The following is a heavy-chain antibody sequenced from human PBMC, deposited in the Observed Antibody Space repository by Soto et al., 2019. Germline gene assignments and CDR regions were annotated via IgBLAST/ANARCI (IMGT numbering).Heavy chain of an antibody. Sequence: ASVKVSCKASGYTFTSYAMHWVRQAPGQRLEWMGWINAGNGNTKYSQKFQGRVTITRGTSASTAYMELSSLRSEGTAVYYCARGVLYYYDSSGPNFDYWGQGTLVTVSS. V-gene: IGHV1-3*01. CDR2: INAGNGNT. D-gene: IGHD3-22*01. CDR1: GYTFTSYA. J-gene: IGHJ4*02. CDR3: ARGVLYYYDSSGPNFDY.